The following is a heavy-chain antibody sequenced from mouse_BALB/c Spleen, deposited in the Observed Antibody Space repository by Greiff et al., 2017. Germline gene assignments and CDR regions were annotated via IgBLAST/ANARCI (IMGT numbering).Heavy chain of an antibody. CDR2: IFPGTGTT. V-gene: IGHV1S132*01. Sequence: VQLQQSGAELVKPGASVKLSCKTSGYTFTSYWLQWVKQRPGQGLGWIGEIFPGTGTTYYNEKFKGKATLTIDTSSSTAYMQLSSLTSEDSAVYFCARGDYYGHYYAMDYWGQGTSVTVSS. J-gene: IGHJ4*01. CDR3: ARGDYYGHYYAMDY. D-gene: IGHD1-2*01. CDR1: GYTFTSYW.